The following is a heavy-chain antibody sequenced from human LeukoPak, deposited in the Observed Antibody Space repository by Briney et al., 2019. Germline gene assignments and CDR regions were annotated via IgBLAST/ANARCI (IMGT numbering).Heavy chain of an antibody. CDR1: RGTISSGGYY. CDR3: ARGVIDSYSSSWYFDY. D-gene: IGHD6-13*01. J-gene: IGHJ4*02. CDR2: FYYSGST. V-gene: IGHV4-31*03. Sequence: SQTLSLTCTVSRGTISSGGYYWSWIRQHPGRGLEWIGYFYYSGSTYYSPSLKSRVTISVDTSKNQFSLKLSSVTAADTAVYYCARGVIDSYSSSWYFDYWGQGTLVTVSS.